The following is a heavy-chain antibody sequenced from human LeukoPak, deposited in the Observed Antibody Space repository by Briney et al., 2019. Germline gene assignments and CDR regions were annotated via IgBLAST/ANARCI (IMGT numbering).Heavy chain of an antibody. Sequence: GGSLRLSCAASGFTFDYYTMHWVRPAPGKGREWVSFISWNGGSTYYADSVKGRSTIARDNSKNTLYLQMNSLRAADTAVYYCAKNRDYAIDYWGQGTLVTVSS. CDR3: AKNRDYAIDY. J-gene: IGHJ4*02. CDR1: GFTFDYYT. CDR2: ISWNGGST. V-gene: IGHV3-43*01. D-gene: IGHD4-17*01.